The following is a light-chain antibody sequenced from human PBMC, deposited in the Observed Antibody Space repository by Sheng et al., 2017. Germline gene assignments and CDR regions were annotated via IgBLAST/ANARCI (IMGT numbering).Light chain of an antibody. J-gene: IGKJ1*01. Sequence: EIVLTQSPGTLSLSPGERATLSCRPSQSVSSSHIAWYQQKPGQAPRLLIYGASTRATGIPARFSGSGSGTEFSLTISRLEPEDFAVYSCQHYGTSLWTFGQGTKVEIK. CDR3: QHYGTSLWT. CDR1: QSVSSSH. CDR2: GAS. V-gene: IGKV3-20*01.